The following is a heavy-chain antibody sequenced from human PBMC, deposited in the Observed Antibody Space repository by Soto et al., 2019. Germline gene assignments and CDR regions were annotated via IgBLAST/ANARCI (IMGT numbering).Heavy chain of an antibody. CDR1: GGSISSGDYY. CDR3: ARGKWLRFFAYWFDP. D-gene: IGHD5-12*01. J-gene: IGHJ5*02. CDR2: IYYSGST. V-gene: IGHV4-30-4*01. Sequence: PSETLSLTCTVSGGSISSGDYYWSWIRQPPGEGLEWIGYIYYSGSTYYNPSLKSRVTISVDTSKNQFSLKLSSVTAADTAVYYCARGKWLRFFAYWFDPWGQGTLVTVSS.